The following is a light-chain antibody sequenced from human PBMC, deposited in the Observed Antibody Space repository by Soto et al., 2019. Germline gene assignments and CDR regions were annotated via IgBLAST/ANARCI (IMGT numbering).Light chain of an antibody. V-gene: IGLV2-8*01. CDR3: SSYAGANSVV. CDR2: EVS. J-gene: IGLJ2*01. CDR1: SSDVGGYNY. Sequence: QSALTQPPSASGSPGQSVTISWTGMSSDVGGYNYVSWYQQHPGKAPKLMIYEVSKRPSGVPDRFSGSKSGNTASLTVSGLQAEDEADYYCSSYAGANSVVFGGGTNLTVL.